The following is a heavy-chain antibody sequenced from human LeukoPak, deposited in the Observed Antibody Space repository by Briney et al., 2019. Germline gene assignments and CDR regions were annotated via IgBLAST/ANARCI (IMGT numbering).Heavy chain of an antibody. CDR2: IYYRGNT. CDR1: GDSVNNTNYY. Sequence: SETLSLTCTVSGDSVNNTNYYWAWIRQPPGKGLEWIGSIYYRGNTYFNPSLKSRITLSVDSSMNQFSLKLTSVTAADTAMFFCARVTYRSSSPFFNFWGQGTLVTVSS. D-gene: IGHD6-6*01. CDR3: ARVTYRSSSPFFNF. V-gene: IGHV4-39*07. J-gene: IGHJ4*02.